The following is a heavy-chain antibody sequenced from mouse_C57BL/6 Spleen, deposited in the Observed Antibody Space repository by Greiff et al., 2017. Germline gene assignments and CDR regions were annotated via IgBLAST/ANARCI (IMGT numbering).Heavy chain of an antibody. J-gene: IGHJ4*01. CDR3: TRADRSSSYAMDY. Sequence: VKLQQPGAELVRPGASVTLSCKASGYTFTDYEMHWVKQTPVHGLEWIGAIDPETGGTAYNQKFKGKAILTADKSSSTAYMELRSLTSEDSAVYYCTRADRSSSYAMDYWGQGTSVTVSS. V-gene: IGHV1-15*01. CDR1: GYTFTDYE. D-gene: IGHD1-1*01. CDR2: IDPETGGT.